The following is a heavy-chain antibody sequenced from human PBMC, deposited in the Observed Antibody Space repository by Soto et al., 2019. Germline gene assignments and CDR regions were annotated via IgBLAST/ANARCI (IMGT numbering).Heavy chain of an antibody. Sequence: QVQLVQSGAEVKKPGSSVKVSCKASGGTFSSYTISWVRQAPGQGLEWMGRIIPILGIANYAQKFQGRVTITADKATSTAYMELRSLRSEDTAVYYCAGDVGTPRADAFDIWGQGTMVTVSS. D-gene: IGHD1-1*01. J-gene: IGHJ3*02. CDR1: GGTFSSYT. CDR2: IIPILGIA. CDR3: AGDVGTPRADAFDI. V-gene: IGHV1-69*08.